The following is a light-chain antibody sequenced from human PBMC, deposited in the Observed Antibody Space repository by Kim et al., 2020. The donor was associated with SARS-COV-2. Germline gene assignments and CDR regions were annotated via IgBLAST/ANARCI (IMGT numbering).Light chain of an antibody. CDR3: QAWDSSTAFYV. J-gene: IGLJ1*01. CDR2: QDN. CDR1: KLGDKY. Sequence: SYELTQPPSMSVFPGQTASITCSGDKLGDKYACWYQQKPGQSPVLIIYQDNKRPSGIPERFSGSNSGNTATLTISGTQAVDEADYYCQAWDSSTAFYVFGTGTKVTV. V-gene: IGLV3-1*01.